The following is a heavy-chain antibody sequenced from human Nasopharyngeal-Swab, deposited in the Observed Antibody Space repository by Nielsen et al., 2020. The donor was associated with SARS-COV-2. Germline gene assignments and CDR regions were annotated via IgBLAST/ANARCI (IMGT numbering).Heavy chain of an antibody. J-gene: IGHJ4*02. CDR1: GYTFTSYG. CDR3: ARVHPPPTKGYFWSGYYRINLFDY. D-gene: IGHD3-3*01. V-gene: IGHV1-18*01. CDR2: ISAYNGNT. Sequence: ASVQVSCRASGYTFTSYGISWGRQAPGQGLEWMGWISAYNGNTNYAQKLQGRVTMTTDTSTSTAYMELRSLRSDDTAVYYCARVHPPPTKGYFWSGYYRINLFDYWGQGTLVTVSS.